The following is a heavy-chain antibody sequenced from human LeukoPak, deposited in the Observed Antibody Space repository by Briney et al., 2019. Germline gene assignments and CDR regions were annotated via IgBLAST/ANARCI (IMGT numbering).Heavy chain of an antibody. Sequence: GGSLRLSCAVSGFTVSSNYMSWVRQAPGKGLEWVSSISSSSSYIYYADSVKGRFTISRDNAKNSLYLQMNSLRAEDTAVYYCASDSSGYYRGYWGQGTLVTVSS. CDR1: GFTVSSNY. V-gene: IGHV3-21*01. D-gene: IGHD3-22*01. J-gene: IGHJ4*02. CDR3: ASDSSGYYRGY. CDR2: ISSSSSYI.